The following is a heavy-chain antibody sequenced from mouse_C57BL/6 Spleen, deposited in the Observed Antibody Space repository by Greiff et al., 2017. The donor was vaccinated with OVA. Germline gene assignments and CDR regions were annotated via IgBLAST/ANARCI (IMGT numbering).Heavy chain of an antibody. Sequence: VQLQQSGPVLVKPGASVKMSCKASGYTFTDYYMNWVKQSHGKSLEWIGVINPYNGGTSYNQKFKGKATLTVDKSSSTAYMELNSLTSEDSAVYDCARTNYGSSYGFAYWGQGTLVTVSA. CDR2: INPYNGGT. J-gene: IGHJ3*01. CDR3: ARTNYGSSYGFAY. V-gene: IGHV1-19*01. D-gene: IGHD1-1*01. CDR1: GYTFTDYY.